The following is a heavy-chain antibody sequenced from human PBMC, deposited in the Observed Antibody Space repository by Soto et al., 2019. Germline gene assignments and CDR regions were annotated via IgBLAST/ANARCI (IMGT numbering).Heavy chain of an antibody. CDR1: GFTFNTYG. V-gene: IGHV3-33*01. Sequence: QVQLVQSRGGVVQSGRSLRLSCISSGFTFNTYGMFWARQAPGTGLEWVAGIWYDGSYRYYVDSVKGRFTVSRDNSKNTVYLEMNNLRAEDTAVYYCARISGSGHLGWFDPWGQGTLVTVSS. J-gene: IGHJ5*02. CDR3: ARISGSGHLGWFDP. D-gene: IGHD3-10*01. CDR2: IWYDGSYR.